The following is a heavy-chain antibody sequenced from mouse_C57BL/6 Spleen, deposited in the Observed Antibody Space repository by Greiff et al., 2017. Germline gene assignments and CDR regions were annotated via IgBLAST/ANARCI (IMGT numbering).Heavy chain of an antibody. CDR1: GYTFTSYW. Sequence: QVQLQQPGTELVKPGASVKLSCKASGYTFTSYWMHWVKQRPGQGLEWIGNINPSNGGTNYNEKFKSKATLTVDKSSSTAYMQPSSLTSGDSAVYYCASSDYYGSTATSSYFDYWGQGTTLTVSS. CDR3: ASSDYYGSTATSSYFDY. D-gene: IGHD1-1*01. J-gene: IGHJ2*01. V-gene: IGHV1-53*01. CDR2: INPSNGGT.